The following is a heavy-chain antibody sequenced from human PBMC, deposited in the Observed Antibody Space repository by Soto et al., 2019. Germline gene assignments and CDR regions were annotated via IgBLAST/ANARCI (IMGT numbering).Heavy chain of an antibody. CDR1: GGTFSSYA. V-gene: IGHV1-69*01. J-gene: IGHJ5*02. CDR3: ARAYYYDSSGYYNWFDP. D-gene: IGHD3-22*01. CDR2: IIPIFGTA. Sequence: QVQLVQSGAEVKKPGSSVKVSCKASGGTFSSYAISWVRQAPGQGLEWMGGIIPIFGTANYAQKFQGRVTITADESTSTAHMELSSLRSEDTAVYYCARAYYYDSSGYYNWFDPWGQGTLVTVSS.